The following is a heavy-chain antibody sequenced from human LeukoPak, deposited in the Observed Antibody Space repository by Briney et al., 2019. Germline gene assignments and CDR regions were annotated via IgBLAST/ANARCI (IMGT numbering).Heavy chain of an antibody. CDR1: GFTFSDYY. CDR3: ARESTYYYGSSGFFYGMDV. Sequence: GGSLRLSCAASGFTFSDYYMSWIRQAPGKGLEWVSYISSSSSYTNYADSVKGRFTISRDNAKNSLYLQMNSLRAEDTAVYYCARESTYYYGSSGFFYGMDVWGQGTTVTVSS. V-gene: IGHV3-11*05. CDR2: ISSSSSYT. J-gene: IGHJ6*02. D-gene: IGHD3-22*01.